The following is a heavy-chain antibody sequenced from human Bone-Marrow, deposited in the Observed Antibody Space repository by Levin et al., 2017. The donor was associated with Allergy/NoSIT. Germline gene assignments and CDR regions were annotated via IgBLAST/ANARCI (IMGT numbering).Heavy chain of an antibody. Sequence: SCAASGFTFSSYSMNWVRQAPGKGLEWVSSISSSSSYIYYADSVKGRFTISRDNAKNSLYLQMNSLRAEDTAVYYCARSAYYYGSGSYRNHNWFDPWGQGTLVTVSS. CDR3: ARSAYYYGSGSYRNHNWFDP. CDR1: GFTFSSYS. V-gene: IGHV3-21*01. J-gene: IGHJ5*02. CDR2: ISSSSSYI. D-gene: IGHD3-10*01.